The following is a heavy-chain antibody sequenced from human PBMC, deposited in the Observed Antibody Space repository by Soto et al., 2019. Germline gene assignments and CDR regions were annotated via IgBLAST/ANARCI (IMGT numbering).Heavy chain of an antibody. J-gene: IGHJ4*02. V-gene: IGHV1-18*03. CDR3: ARIGDAYRWGRGLDY. D-gene: IGHD3-10*01. CDR2: ISAYNGNT. CDR1: GYTFTSCG. Sequence: QVQLVQSGAEVKKPGASVKVSCKASGYTFTSCGISWVRQAPGQGREWMGWISAYNGNTNYEQKRQDRANITTDTYMRTAYRELRSMRSDVMAVYCFARIGDAYRWGRGLDYWGQGTLVPGSA.